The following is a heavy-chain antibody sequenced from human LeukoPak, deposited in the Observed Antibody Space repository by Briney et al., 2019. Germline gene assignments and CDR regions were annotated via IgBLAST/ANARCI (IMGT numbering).Heavy chain of an antibody. Sequence: PGGSLRLSCAASGFTFSSYAMSWVRQAPGKGLEWVSAISGSGGSTYYADSVKGRFTISRDNSKNTLYLQMNSLRAEDTAVYYCANIVDAYCGGDCAYWGQGTLVTVSS. CDR2: ISGSGGST. J-gene: IGHJ4*02. D-gene: IGHD2-21*02. CDR1: GFTFSSYA. CDR3: ANIVDAYCGGDCAY. V-gene: IGHV3-23*01.